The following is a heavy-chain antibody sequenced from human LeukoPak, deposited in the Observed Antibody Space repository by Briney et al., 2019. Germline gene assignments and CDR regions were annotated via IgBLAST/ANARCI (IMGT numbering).Heavy chain of an antibody. CDR2: IYYSGST. CDR3: ARGIYDNNWFDP. D-gene: IGHD3-16*01. V-gene: IGHV4-30-4*01. CDR1: GGSISSGDYC. J-gene: IGHJ5*02. Sequence: SRTLSLTCTVSGGSISSGDYCWSWIRQPPGKGLEWIGYIYYSGSTYYNPSLKSRVTISVDTSKNQFSLKLGSVTAADTAVYYCARGIYDNNWFDPWGQGTLVTVSS.